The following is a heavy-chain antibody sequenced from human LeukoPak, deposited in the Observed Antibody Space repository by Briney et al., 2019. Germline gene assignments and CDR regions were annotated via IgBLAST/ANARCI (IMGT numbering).Heavy chain of an antibody. V-gene: IGHV3-33*01. Sequence: AGGFLRLSCAASGFTFSSYGMHWVRQAPGKGLEWVAVIWYDGSNKYYADSVKGRFTISRDNSKNTLYLQMNSLRAEDTAVYYCARVGPGGDYVDYWGQGTLVTVSS. CDR2: IWYDGSNK. D-gene: IGHD4-17*01. J-gene: IGHJ4*02. CDR1: GFTFSSYG. CDR3: ARVGPGGDYVDY.